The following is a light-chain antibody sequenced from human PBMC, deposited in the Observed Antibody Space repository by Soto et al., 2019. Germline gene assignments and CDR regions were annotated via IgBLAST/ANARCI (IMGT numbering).Light chain of an antibody. V-gene: IGLV1-51*02. CDR3: GTWDSSLSVSYV. CDR1: SSNIGNDF. J-gene: IGLJ1*01. CDR2: ENN. Sequence: QSVLTQPPSVSAAPGQKVTISCSGSSSNIGNDFVSWYQQLPGTAPKLLIYENNKRPSGIPGRFSGSKSGTSATLGITGLQTGDEADYYCGTWDSSLSVSYVFGTGTKVTVL.